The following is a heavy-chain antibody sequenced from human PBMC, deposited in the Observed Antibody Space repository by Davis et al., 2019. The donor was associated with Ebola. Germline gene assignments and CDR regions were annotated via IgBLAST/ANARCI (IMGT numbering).Heavy chain of an antibody. CDR3: ARDDDFWSGYYTYYYYGMDV. J-gene: IGHJ6*02. CDR1: GYTFTSYD. V-gene: IGHV1-18*01. CDR2: ISAYNGNT. Sequence: AASVKVSCKASGYTFTSYDINWVRQAPGQGLEWMGWISAYNGNTNYAQKLQGRVTMTTDTSTSTAYMELRSLRSDDTAVYYCARDDDFWSGYYTYYYYGMDVWGQGTTVTVSS. D-gene: IGHD3-3*01.